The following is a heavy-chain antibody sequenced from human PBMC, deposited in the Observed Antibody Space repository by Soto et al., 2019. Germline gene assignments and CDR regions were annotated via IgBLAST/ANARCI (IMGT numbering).Heavy chain of an antibody. Sequence: PGGSLRLSCAASGFTFSSYALSWVRQAPGKGLEWVSAISGSGGSTYYADSVKGRFSISRDNSKSTLYVQMNSLRAEDTAVYYCAKDVVLLIAVGGQYFDYWGQGVLVTVSS. CDR3: AKDVVLLIAVGGQYFDY. J-gene: IGHJ4*02. D-gene: IGHD6-13*01. CDR2: ISGSGGST. CDR1: GFTFSSYA. V-gene: IGHV3-23*01.